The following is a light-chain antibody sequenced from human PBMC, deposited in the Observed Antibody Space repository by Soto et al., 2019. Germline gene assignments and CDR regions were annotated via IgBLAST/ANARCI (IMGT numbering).Light chain of an antibody. V-gene: IGLV1-40*01. CDR1: SSNIGAGYD. CDR3: QSYDSSLSGAV. Sequence: QSVLTQPPSVSGAPGQRVTISCTGSSSNIGAGYDVHWYQQLPGTDPKLLIYGNNNRPSGVPDRFSGSKSGTSASLAITGLQVEDEADYYCQSYDSSLSGAVFGGGTQLTVL. CDR2: GNN. J-gene: IGLJ7*01.